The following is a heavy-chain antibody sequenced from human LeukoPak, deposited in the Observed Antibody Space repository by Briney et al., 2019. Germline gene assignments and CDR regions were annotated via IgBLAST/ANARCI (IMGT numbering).Heavy chain of an antibody. D-gene: IGHD2-8*02. CDR2: ISPEGSGT. J-gene: IGHJ6*02. Sequence: GGSLRLSCAASGFSLSGYWMHWVRQAPGKGLVWVSRISPEGSGTTYADSVKGRFTISRDNSKNTLYLQMNSLRDEDAAVHHCTRVQAGRSGLMDVWGRGTAVTVSS. CDR1: GFSLSGYW. CDR3: TRVQAGRSGLMDV. V-gene: IGHV3-74*01.